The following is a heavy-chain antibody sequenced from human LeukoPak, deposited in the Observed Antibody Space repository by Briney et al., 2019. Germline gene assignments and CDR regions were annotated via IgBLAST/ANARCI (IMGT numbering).Heavy chain of an antibody. CDR3: ARLQILGRYYGSGSYYYFFDV. CDR2: ISSSSSYI. Sequence: WGSLRLSCAASGLTFSSYSMTCVRQATGKVLDCVTFISSSSSYIYYADSVKGRFTISKDNDEISVSLQMNNLRAEDKSVYYCARLQILGRYYGSGSYYYFFDVWEEGTLVTVSS. V-gene: IGHV3-21*01. CDR1: GLTFSSYS. J-gene: IGHJ4*02. D-gene: IGHD3-10*01.